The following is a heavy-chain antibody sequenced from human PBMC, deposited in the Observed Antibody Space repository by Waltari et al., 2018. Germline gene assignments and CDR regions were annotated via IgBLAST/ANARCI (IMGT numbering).Heavy chain of an antibody. Sequence: QVQLVQSGAEVKKPGASVKVSCKASGYTFTGYYLHWVRQAPGQGLEWMGWINPNSGGTNYAQKFQGWVTMTRDTSISTAYMELSRLRSDDTAVYYCARDQGADSSGQEAFDIWGQGTMVTVSS. CDR2: INPNSGGT. CDR1: GYTFTGYY. D-gene: IGHD6-19*01. CDR3: ARDQGADSSGQEAFDI. V-gene: IGHV1-2*04. J-gene: IGHJ3*02.